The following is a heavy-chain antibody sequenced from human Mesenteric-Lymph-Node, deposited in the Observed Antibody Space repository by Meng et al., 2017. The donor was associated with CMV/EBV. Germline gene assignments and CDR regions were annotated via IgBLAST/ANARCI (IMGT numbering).Heavy chain of an antibody. Sequence: GESLKISCAASGFTFSSYAMHWVRQAPGKGLEWVAVISYDGSNKYYADSVKGRFTISRDNSKNTLYLQMNSLRAEDTAVYYCGRDLHIAAADYWGQGTLVTVSS. CDR3: GRDLHIAAADY. V-gene: IGHV3-30*04. CDR1: GFTFSSYA. J-gene: IGHJ4*02. CDR2: ISYDGSNK. D-gene: IGHD6-13*01.